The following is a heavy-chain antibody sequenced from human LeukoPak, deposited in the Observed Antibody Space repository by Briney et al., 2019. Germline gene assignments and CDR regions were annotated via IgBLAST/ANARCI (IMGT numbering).Heavy chain of an antibody. D-gene: IGHD3-10*01. V-gene: IGHV1-2*02. J-gene: IGHJ4*02. CDR3: VYGSGNYFDY. CDR1: GYTFTAYY. CDR2: INPNSGGT. Sequence: ASVKVSCKASGYTFTAYYMHWVRQAPGQGLEWMGWINPNSGGTNYAQKFQGRVTMTRDTSINTAYMELSRLRSDDTAVYYCVYGSGNYFDYWGQGTLVTVSS.